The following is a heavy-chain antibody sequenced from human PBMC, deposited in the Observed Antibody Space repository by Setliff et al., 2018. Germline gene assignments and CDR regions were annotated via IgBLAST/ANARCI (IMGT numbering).Heavy chain of an antibody. D-gene: IGHD3-3*01. CDR2: INHSGST. CDR1: GGSISGSHYS. Sequence: SETLSLTCSVSGGSISGSHYSWVWMRQPPGKGLEWIAEINHSGSTNYNPSLKSRVTISVDTSKNQFSLKLSSVTAADTAVYYCRFWSGYYKNDYWGQGTLVTVSS. V-gene: IGHV4-39*07. CDR3: RFWSGYYKNDY. J-gene: IGHJ4*01.